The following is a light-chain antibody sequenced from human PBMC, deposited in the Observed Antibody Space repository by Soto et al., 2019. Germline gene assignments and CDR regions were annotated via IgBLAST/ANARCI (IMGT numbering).Light chain of an antibody. CDR1: QSISSY. CDR2: AAS. CDR3: QQSYCPLIT. V-gene: IGKV1-39*01. J-gene: IGKJ5*01. Sequence: DNRMKKSGAAVSSSVGDRVTITCWASQSISSYLNWYQQKPGKAPKLLIYAASSLQSGVPSRFSGSGSGTDFTLTISILQAEDVVSYCSQQSYCPLITFGEGTRLDIK.